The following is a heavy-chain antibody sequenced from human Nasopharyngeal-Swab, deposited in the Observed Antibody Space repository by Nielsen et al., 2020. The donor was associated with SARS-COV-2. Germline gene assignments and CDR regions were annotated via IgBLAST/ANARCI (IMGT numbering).Heavy chain of an antibody. CDR2: VRCKGNNYAT. Sequence: GESLKISCAASGFTFSDSAIHWVRQASGKGLEWVGRVRCKGNNYATAYSASVKGRFIIFRDDPTNTAYLQMNSLKTEDTAMYYCTRCGGGCYSGRDYWGQGTLVTVSS. D-gene: IGHD2-15*01. J-gene: IGHJ4*02. V-gene: IGHV3-73*01. CDR3: TRCGGGCYSGRDY. CDR1: GFTFSDSA.